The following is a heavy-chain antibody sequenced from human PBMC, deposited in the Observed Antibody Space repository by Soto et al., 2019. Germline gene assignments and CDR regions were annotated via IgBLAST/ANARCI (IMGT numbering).Heavy chain of an antibody. V-gene: IGHV1-69*13. CDR2: IIPIFGTA. J-gene: IGHJ5*02. Sequence: ASVKVSFKASGGAFSSYAISWVRQAPGQGLEWMGGIIPIFGTANYAQKFQGRVTITADESTSTAYMELSSLRSEDTAVYYCASAPYSGYDYVLFWFDPWSQGTLVTVSS. D-gene: IGHD5-12*01. CDR3: ASAPYSGYDYVLFWFDP. CDR1: GGAFSSYA.